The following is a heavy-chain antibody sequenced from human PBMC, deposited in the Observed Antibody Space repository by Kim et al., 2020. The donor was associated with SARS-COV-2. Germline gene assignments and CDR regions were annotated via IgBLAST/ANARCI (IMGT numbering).Heavy chain of an antibody. V-gene: IGHV4-30-4*01. D-gene: IGHD3-22*01. J-gene: IGHJ3*02. CDR1: GGSISSGDYY. CDR3: ASARRITMIVVLIDAFDM. Sequence: SETLSLTCTVSGGSISSGDYYWSWIRQPPGKGLEWIGYIYYSGSTYYTPSLKSRVTISVDTSKNPFSLKLSSVTAADTAVYYCASARRITMIVVLIDAFDMWGQGTMVTVSS. CDR2: IYYSGST.